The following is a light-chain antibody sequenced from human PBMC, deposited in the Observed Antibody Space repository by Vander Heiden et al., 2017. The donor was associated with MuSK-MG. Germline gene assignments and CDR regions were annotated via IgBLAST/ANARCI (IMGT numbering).Light chain of an antibody. CDR2: AAD. Sequence: DIQMTQSPSSLSASVGDTITMTCRASQNISTYLNWYQQRPGKAPKFLMYAADRGQSGVPKRFSGRGSGTDFSLTSSRRQPEDFATYYGQQSHSNWTFGQGTKVDVK. J-gene: IGKJ1*01. CDR1: QNISTY. V-gene: IGKV1-39*01. CDR3: QQSHSNWT.